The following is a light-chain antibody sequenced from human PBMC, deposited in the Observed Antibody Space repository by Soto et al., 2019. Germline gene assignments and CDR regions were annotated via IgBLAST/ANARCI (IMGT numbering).Light chain of an antibody. CDR2: DAS. CDR1: QSVSSSY. V-gene: IGKV3D-20*02. CDR3: QQRSDWPIT. Sequence: EIVLTQSPGTLSLSPGERATLSCRASQSVSSSYLAWYQQKPGQTPRLLIYDASNRATGFPARFSGSGSGTDFTLTISSLEPEDFAVYYCQQRSDWPITFGQGTRLEIK. J-gene: IGKJ5*01.